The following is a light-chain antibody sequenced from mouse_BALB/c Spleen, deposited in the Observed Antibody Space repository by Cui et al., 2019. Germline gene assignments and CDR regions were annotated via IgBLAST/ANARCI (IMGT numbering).Light chain of an antibody. CDR1: SSVSSSY. CDR3: QQWSGYPFT. V-gene: IGKV4-58*01. J-gene: IGKJ5*01. CDR2: RTS. Sequence: ENVLTKSPAIMAASLGQKVTMTCSASSSVSSSYLHWYQQKSGASPKPLIHRTSNLASGVPARFSGSGSGTSYSLTISSVEAEDDATYYCQQWSGYPFTFGAGTKLELK.